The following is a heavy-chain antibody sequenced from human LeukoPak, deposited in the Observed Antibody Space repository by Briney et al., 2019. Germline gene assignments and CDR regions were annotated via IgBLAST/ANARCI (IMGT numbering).Heavy chain of an antibody. V-gene: IGHV3-23*01. CDR3: AKDWSAAH. CDR1: GFTFTNYA. J-gene: IGHJ4*02. Sequence: GGSLRLSCAASGFTFTNYAMTWVRQPTGKGLEWVSAISVGGTKTHYADSVRGRFTISRDDSKKTLYLQMSSLRAEDTAVYYCAKDWSAAHWGQGTLVTVSS. D-gene: IGHD2-15*01. CDR2: ISVGGTKT.